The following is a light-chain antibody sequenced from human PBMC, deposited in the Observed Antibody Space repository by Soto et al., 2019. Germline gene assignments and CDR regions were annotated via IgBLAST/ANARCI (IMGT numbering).Light chain of an antibody. Sequence: EIVLTQSPGTLSLSPGERATLSCRASQTVSTNYLAWYQQKAGQAPRLLIYGASSRATGIPDRSSGSGSGTDFTLTISSLEPEDFAVYYCQQRSNWPPTFGQGTKVDIK. CDR3: QQRSNWPPT. J-gene: IGKJ1*01. V-gene: IGKV3D-20*02. CDR2: GAS. CDR1: QTVSTNY.